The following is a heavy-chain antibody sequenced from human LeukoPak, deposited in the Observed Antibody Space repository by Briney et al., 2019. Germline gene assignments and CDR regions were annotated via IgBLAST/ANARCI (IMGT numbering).Heavy chain of an antibody. CDR3: ARRGTSRSSYYFDY. J-gene: IGHJ4*02. Sequence: GGSLRLSCAASGFTFSSYAMSWVRQAPGKGLEWVSAISGSGGSTYYADSVKGRFTISRDNSKNTLYLQMNSLRAEDTAVYYCARRGTSRSSYYFDYWGQGTLVTVSS. CDR1: GFTFSSYA. V-gene: IGHV3-23*01. CDR2: ISGSGGST.